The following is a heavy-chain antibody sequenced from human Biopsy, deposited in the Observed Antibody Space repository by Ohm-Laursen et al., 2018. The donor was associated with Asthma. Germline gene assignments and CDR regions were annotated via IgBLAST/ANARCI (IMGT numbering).Heavy chain of an antibody. CDR1: GGSVSSGSYY. V-gene: IGHV4-61*03. CDR3: ARAVSSSSYWYFDL. CDR2: ISYSGST. J-gene: IGHJ2*01. D-gene: IGHD6-6*01. Sequence: SDTLSLTCTVSGGSVSSGSYYWSWIRQPPGKGLAWVSYISYSGSTDYNPSLKSRLTISMDTSKNHFSLKVTSVTAADTAVYYCARAVSSSSYWYFDLWGRGDLVTVSS.